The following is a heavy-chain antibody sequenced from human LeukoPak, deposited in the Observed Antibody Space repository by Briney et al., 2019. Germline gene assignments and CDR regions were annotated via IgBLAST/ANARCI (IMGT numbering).Heavy chain of an antibody. CDR3: ARAGDYGSGSCAFDM. Sequence: GGSLRLSCAASGFTFSSYWMHWVRQAPGKGLVWVSRIRSDGSTTYADSVKGRFTISRDDAKNTLYLQMNSLRAEDTAVYYCARAGDYGSGSCAFDMWGQGTMVTVSS. CDR2: IRSDGST. V-gene: IGHV3-74*01. CDR1: GFTFSSYW. J-gene: IGHJ3*02. D-gene: IGHD3-10*01.